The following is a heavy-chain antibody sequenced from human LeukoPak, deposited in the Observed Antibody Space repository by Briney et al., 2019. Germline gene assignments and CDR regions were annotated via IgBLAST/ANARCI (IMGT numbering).Heavy chain of an antibody. CDR2: ISSSSNII. CDR1: GFTFSTYS. Sequence: GGSLRLSCAASGFTFSTYSMNWVRQAPGKGLEWISYISSSSNIIYYAVSVKGRFTISRDNAKNSLSLQMNSPRDEDTAVYYCASYNWNDGFFDYWGQGTLVTVSS. D-gene: IGHD1-20*01. J-gene: IGHJ4*02. CDR3: ASYNWNDGFFDY. V-gene: IGHV3-48*02.